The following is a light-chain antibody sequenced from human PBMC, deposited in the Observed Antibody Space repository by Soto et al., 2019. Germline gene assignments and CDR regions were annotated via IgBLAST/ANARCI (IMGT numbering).Light chain of an antibody. J-gene: IGKJ4*01. CDR2: GAS. CDR3: QQYNNGPLPLT. CDR1: QSVSSN. Sequence: EIVMTQSPATLSVSPGERATLSCRASQSVSSNLAWYQQKPGQAPRLLIYGASTRATGIPARLSGSGSGTEFTLTISSLQSEDFAVYYWQQYNNGPLPLTFGGGTKVEIK. V-gene: IGKV3-15*01.